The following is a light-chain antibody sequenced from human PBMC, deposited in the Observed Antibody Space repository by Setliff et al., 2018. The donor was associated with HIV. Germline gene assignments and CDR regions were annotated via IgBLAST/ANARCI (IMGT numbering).Light chain of an antibody. Sequence: QSALTQPASVSGSPGQSITISCTGTNSDIGAYNYVSWYQQYPGKAPKLMIYEVTKRPSGVSNRFSGSKSGNTASLTISGLQAEDEADYYCCSYAGSSTYVFGTGTKVTVL. J-gene: IGLJ1*01. CDR2: EVT. CDR3: CSYAGSSTYV. V-gene: IGLV2-23*02. CDR1: NSDIGAYNY.